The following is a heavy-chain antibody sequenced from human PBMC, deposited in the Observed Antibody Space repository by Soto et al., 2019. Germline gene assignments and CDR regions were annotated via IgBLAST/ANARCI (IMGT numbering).Heavy chain of an antibody. CDR1: GFTFSTYW. CDR2: IKQDGSEK. V-gene: IGHV3-7*04. D-gene: IGHD5-18*01. J-gene: IGHJ4*02. CDR3: ARDRAMDDY. Sequence: EVQLVESGGGLVQPGGSLRLSCAASGFTFSTYWMNWVRQAPGKGLEWVANIKQDGSEKNYVDSVKGRCTISRDNAKNSLYLQRNSLRVEDTAVYYCARDRAMDDYWGQGTLVTVSS.